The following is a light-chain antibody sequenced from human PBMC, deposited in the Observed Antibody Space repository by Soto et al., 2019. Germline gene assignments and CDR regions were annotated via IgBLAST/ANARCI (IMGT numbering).Light chain of an antibody. Sequence: EIVLTQSPATLSLSPGERATLSCRASQSVSNYLAWYQQKPGQAPRLLIYDASNRATGIPARFSGSGSETDVTLRIGKLETQDFAVYKCQHARNWVKCGGGTKVDIK. J-gene: IGKJ4*02. CDR2: DAS. V-gene: IGKV3-11*01. CDR3: QHARNWVK. CDR1: QSVSNY.